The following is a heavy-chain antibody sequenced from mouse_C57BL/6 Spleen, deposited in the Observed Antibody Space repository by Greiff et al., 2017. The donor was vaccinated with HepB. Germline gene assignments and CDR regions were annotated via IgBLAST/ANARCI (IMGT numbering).Heavy chain of an antibody. J-gene: IGHJ4*01. CDR1: GYTFTGYW. Sequence: QVQLQQSGAELMKPGASVKLSCKATGYTFTGYWIEWVKQRPGHGLEWIGEILPGSGSTNYNEKFKGKATFTADTSSNTAYMQLSSLTTEDSAIYYCARGALRDYGRGYAMDYWGQGTSVTVSS. D-gene: IGHD1-1*01. CDR3: ARGALRDYGRGYAMDY. CDR2: ILPGSGST. V-gene: IGHV1-9*01.